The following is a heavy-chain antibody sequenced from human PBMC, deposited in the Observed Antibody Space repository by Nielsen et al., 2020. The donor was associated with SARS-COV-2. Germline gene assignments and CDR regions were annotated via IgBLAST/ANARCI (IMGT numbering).Heavy chain of an antibody. CDR1: GFTFSDYY. CDR2: ISSSGSTI. D-gene: IGHD3-3*01. V-gene: IGHV3-11*04. CDR3: ARNYDFWSGYYPFDY. J-gene: IGHJ4*02. Sequence: GGSLRLSCAASGFTFSDYYMSWIRQAPGKGLEWVSYISSSGSTIYYADSVKGRFTISRDNAKNSLYLQMNSLRAEDTAVYYCARNYDFWSGYYPFDYWGQGTLVTVSS.